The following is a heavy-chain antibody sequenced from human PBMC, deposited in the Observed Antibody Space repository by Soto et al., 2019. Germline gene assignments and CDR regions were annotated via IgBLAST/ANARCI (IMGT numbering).Heavy chain of an antibody. V-gene: IGHV2-5*02. D-gene: IGHD3-3*01. CDR1: GFSLTTSGVG. CDR2: FYWDDDK. Sequence: QITLNESGPTVVRPTETLTLTCRFSGFSLTTSGVGVGWIRQSPGKAPEWLALFYWDDDKRSSAALKSRLTRTQDTTKNPVVLTVSDLDPTDTATYYCAHRVLRTVFGLVTTTAIYFYFWGQGTPVAVSS. CDR3: AHRVLRTVFGLVTTTAIYFYF. J-gene: IGHJ4*02.